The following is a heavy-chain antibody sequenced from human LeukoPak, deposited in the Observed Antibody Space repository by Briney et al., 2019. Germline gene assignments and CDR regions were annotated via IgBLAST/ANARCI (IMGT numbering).Heavy chain of an antibody. V-gene: IGHV3-21*04. CDR3: ARHSNWGSYYYYGMDV. Sequence: GGSLRLSCAASGFPFSAYNMNWVRQAPGKGLEWVSSISSSSSYIYYADSVKGRFTISRDNSKNTLYLQMNSLRAEDTAVYYCARHSNWGSYYYYGMDVWGQGTTVTVSS. CDR1: GFPFSAYN. CDR2: ISSSSSYI. J-gene: IGHJ6*02. D-gene: IGHD7-27*01.